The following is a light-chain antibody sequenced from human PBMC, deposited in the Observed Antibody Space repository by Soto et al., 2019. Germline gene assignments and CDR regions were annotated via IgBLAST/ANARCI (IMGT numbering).Light chain of an antibody. CDR2: GAS. J-gene: IGKJ2*01. Sequence: EIVMTQSPATLAVSPGERAALSCRASQSVSSNFAWYQQKPGQAPRLLIYGASSRATGTPARFSGSGSGTESTLTICSLQSEDFAVYYCQQYNNWPYTFGLGTKLEMK. CDR3: QQYNNWPYT. V-gene: IGKV3-15*01. CDR1: QSVSSN.